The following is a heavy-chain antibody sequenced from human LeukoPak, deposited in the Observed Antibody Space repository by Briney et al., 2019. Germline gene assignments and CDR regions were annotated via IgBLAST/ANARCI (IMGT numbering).Heavy chain of an antibody. D-gene: IGHD6-13*01. CDR2: IIPILGIA. CDR3: ARAPARGIAAAGTGWFDP. J-gene: IGHJ5*02. V-gene: IGHV1-69*04. CDR1: GGTFSSYA. Sequence: SVKVSCKASGGTFSSYAISWVRQAPGQGLELMGMIIPILGIANYAQKFQGRVTITADKSTSTAYMELSSLRSEDTAVYYCARAPARGIAAAGTGWFDPWGQGTLVTVSS.